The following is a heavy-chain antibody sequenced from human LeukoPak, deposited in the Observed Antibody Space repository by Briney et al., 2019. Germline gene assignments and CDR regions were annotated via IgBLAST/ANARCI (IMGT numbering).Heavy chain of an antibody. CDR3: AKEPSGDSSFDY. J-gene: IGHJ4*02. V-gene: IGHV3-21*04. CDR1: GFTFSSYS. CDR2: ISSSSSYI. Sequence: GGSLRLSCAASGFTFSSYSMNWVRQAPGKGLEWVSSISSSSSYIYYADSVKGRFTISRDNAKNSMYLQMNSLRVEDPAVYYCAKEPSGDSSFDYWGQGTLVTVSS. D-gene: IGHD2-21*02.